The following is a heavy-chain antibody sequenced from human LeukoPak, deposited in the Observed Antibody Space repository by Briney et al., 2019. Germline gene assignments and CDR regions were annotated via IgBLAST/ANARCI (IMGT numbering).Heavy chain of an antibody. CDR3: PLFSTCYYYVY. Sequence: PGGSLRLSCAVSGLTFYDYAMHGVRHAPGKGVEGVSFFRWDGSNTYYADSVSRRFLISSNNSKTSLYLQMNSLRPEDTALYYCPLFSTCYYYVYWGQGALLTVSS. V-gene: IGHV3-43D*04. D-gene: IGHD3-22*01. J-gene: IGHJ4*02. CDR1: GLTFYDYA. CDR2: FRWDGSNT.